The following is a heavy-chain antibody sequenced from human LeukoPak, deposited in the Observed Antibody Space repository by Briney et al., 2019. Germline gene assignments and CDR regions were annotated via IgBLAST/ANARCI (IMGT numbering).Heavy chain of an antibody. J-gene: IGHJ4*02. D-gene: IGHD3-22*01. V-gene: IGHV3-30*03. CDR2: ISYDGSNK. CDR1: GFTFSSYG. CDR3: ARDYDTSGYRAHQVDY. Sequence: GGSLRLSCAASGFTFSSYGMHWVRQAPGKGLEWVAVISYDGSNKYYGDSVKGRFTISRDNSKSTLYLQMNSLRAEDTAVYYCARDYDTSGYRAHQVDYWGQGTLVTVSS.